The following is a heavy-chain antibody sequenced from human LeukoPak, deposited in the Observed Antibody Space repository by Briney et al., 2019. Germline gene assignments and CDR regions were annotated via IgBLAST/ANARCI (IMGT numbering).Heavy chain of an antibody. CDR1: GGSISSSSYY. D-gene: IGHD6-13*01. Sequence: SETLSLTCTVSGGSISSSSYYWGWIRQPPGKGLEWIGSIYYSGSTYYNPSLKSRVTISVDTSKNQFSLKLSSVTAADTAVYYCARPYSSSSDNWFDPWGQGTLVTVSS. CDR3: ARPYSSSSDNWFDP. V-gene: IGHV4-39*01. CDR2: IYYSGST. J-gene: IGHJ5*02.